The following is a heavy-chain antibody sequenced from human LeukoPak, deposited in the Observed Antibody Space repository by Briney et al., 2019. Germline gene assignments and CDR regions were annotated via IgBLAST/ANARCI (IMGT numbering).Heavy chain of an antibody. CDR2: VNLQGST. CDR1: GGSISNSNW. J-gene: IGHJ4*02. Sequence: SETLSLTCGVSGGSISNSNWWTWVRPPPGKGPEWIGEVNLQGSTNYNPSLKSRVAISVDKSENHISLKLTSVTAADTAVYYCARKGGPYRSLDYSGQGTLVTVAS. V-gene: IGHV4-4*02. CDR3: ARKGGPYRSLDY.